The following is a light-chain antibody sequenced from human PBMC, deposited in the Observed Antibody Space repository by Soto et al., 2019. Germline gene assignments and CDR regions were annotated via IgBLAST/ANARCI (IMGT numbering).Light chain of an antibody. CDR1: QSVSSN. V-gene: IGKV3-15*01. Sequence: VMTQSPATLSVSPWERATLSCRASQSVSSNLAWYQQKPGQAPRLLIYGASTRATGIPARFSGSGSGTDFTLSISSLQPEDFATYYCQQTYSSLPITFGQGTRLEIK. CDR2: GAS. J-gene: IGKJ5*01. CDR3: QQTYSSLPIT.